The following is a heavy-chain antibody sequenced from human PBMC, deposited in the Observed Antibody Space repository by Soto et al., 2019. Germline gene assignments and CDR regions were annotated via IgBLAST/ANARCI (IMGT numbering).Heavy chain of an antibody. D-gene: IGHD3-3*01. CDR1: GFTFSSYG. CDR2: IWFDGSNE. V-gene: IGHV3-33*01. CDR3: ARDMAYYDFWSGYATSNDNAFDI. J-gene: IGHJ3*02. Sequence: QVQLVESGGGVVQPGKSLRLSCAASGFTFSSYGMHWVRQAPGKGLEWVAVIWFDGSNEYYADSLKGRFTISRDNSKNTLYLQMNSLRAEDTAVYYCARDMAYYDFWSGYATSNDNAFDIWGQGTMVTVSS.